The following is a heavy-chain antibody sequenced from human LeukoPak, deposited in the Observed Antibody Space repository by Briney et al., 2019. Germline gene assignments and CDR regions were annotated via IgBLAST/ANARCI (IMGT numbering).Heavy chain of an antibody. D-gene: IGHD3-3*01. CDR2: IIPIFGTA. CDR1: GGTFSSYA. J-gene: IGHJ4*02. CDR3: ARGRTDFWSGYYLDY. Sequence: ASVKVSCMASGGTFSSYAISWVRQAPGQGLEWMGGIIPIFGTANYAQKFQGRVTITTDESTSTAYMELSSLRSEDTAVYYCARGRTDFWSGYYLDYWGQGTLVTVSS. V-gene: IGHV1-69*05.